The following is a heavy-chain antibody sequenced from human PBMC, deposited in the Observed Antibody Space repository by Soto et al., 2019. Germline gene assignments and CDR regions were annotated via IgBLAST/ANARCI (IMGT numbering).Heavy chain of an antibody. CDR1: GGSISSSNW. V-gene: IGHV4-4*02. J-gene: IGHJ4*02. D-gene: IGHD6-13*01. Sequence: SETLSLTCAVSGGSISSSNWWSWVRQPPGKGLEWIGEIYHSGSTNYNPSLKSRVTISVDKSKNQFSLKLSSVTAADTAVYYGARRSLRRQQLVKPFDYWGQGTLVTVSS. CDR2: IYHSGST. CDR3: ARRSLRRQQLVKPFDY.